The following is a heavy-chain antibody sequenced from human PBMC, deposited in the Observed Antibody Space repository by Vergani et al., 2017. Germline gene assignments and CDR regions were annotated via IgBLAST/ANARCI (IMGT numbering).Heavy chain of an antibody. CDR1: GFTFSNYA. Sequence: VQLVESGGGVVQPGGSLRLSCGASGFTFSNYAMHWVRQAPGKGLEWVSLISWDGGSTYYADSVKGRFTISRDNSKNSLYLQMNSLRAEDTALYYCAKDYGSWVNYYGMDVWGQGTTVTVSS. V-gene: IGHV3-43D*04. CDR3: AKDYGSWVNYYGMDV. J-gene: IGHJ6*02. D-gene: IGHD6-13*01. CDR2: ISWDGGST.